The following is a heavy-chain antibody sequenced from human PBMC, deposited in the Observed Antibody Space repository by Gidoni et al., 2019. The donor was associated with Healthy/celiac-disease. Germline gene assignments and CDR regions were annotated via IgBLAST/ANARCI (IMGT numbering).Heavy chain of an antibody. CDR3: ARITEGVNDFWSGYYWDWYFDL. V-gene: IGHV5-51*01. CDR1: GYSFTSYW. CDR2: IYPGDSDT. Sequence: EVQLVQSGAEVKKPGESLKISCKGSGYSFTSYWIGWVRQMPGKGLEWMGIIYPGDSDTRYSPSFQGQVTISADKSISTAYLQWSSLKASDTAMYYCARITEGVNDFWSGYYWDWYFDLWGRGTLVTVSS. J-gene: IGHJ2*01. D-gene: IGHD3-3*01.